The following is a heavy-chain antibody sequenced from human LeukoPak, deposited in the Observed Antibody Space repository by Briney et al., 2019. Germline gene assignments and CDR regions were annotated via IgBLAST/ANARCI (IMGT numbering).Heavy chain of an antibody. Sequence: SETLSLTCTVSGGSISSYYWSWIRQPPGKGLEGIGYIYYSGSTNYNPSLKSGGTISVDTSKKQFSLKVSSVTAEDTAVYYCAGGRFGGSYYDFWSGFDAFDIWGQGTMVTVSS. CDR3: AGGRFGGSYYDFWSGFDAFDI. J-gene: IGHJ3*02. CDR1: GGSISSYY. V-gene: IGHV4-59*01. D-gene: IGHD3-3*01. CDR2: IYYSGST.